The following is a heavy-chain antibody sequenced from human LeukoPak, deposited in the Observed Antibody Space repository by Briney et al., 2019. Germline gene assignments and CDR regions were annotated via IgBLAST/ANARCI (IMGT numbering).Heavy chain of an antibody. D-gene: IGHD2-8*01. Sequence: KASXXTFXXXGISWVRQAPGQGLEWMGWISAYNGNTNYAQKLQGRVTMTTDTSTSTAYMELRSLRSDDTAVYYCARGVYDWFDPWGQGTLVTVSS. J-gene: IGHJ5*02. V-gene: IGHV1-18*01. CDR1: XXTFXXXG. CDR3: ARGVYDWFDP. CDR2: ISAYNGNT.